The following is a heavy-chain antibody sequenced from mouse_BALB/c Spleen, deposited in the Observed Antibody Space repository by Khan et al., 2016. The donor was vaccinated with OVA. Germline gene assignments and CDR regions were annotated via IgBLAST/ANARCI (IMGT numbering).Heavy chain of an antibody. J-gene: IGHJ2*01. CDR1: GYIFTSYW. V-gene: IGHV1-76*01. CDR3: AREEALYYFDY. Sequence: QVQLKESGAELVRPGASVKPSCKTPGYIFTSYWIHWVKQRSGQGLEWIARIYPGTDNTSSNEKIKDKATLTSDKSSSTAYMQLSSLKSEDSAVYFCAREEALYYFDYWGQGTTLTVSS. D-gene: IGHD3-2*02. CDR2: IYPGTDNT.